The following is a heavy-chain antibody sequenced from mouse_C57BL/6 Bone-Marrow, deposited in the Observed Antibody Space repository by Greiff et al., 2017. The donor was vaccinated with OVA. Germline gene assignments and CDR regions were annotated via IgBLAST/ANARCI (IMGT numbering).Heavy chain of an antibody. CDR3: EGCNYYGS. Sequence: QVQLQQSGAELARPGASVKLSCKASGYTFTSYGISWVKQRPGQGLEWIGEIYPRSSNTYYNEKFKGKATLTADKSSSTAYMQLRSLTFEDCEVFFCEGCNYYGSWGRGTTLTVSS. D-gene: IGHD1-1*01. J-gene: IGHJ2*01. V-gene: IGHV1-81*01. CDR2: IYPRSSNT. CDR1: GYTFTSYG.